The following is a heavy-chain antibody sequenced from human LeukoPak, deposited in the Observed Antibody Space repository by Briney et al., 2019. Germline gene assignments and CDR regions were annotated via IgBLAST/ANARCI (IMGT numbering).Heavy chain of an antibody. Sequence: PSETLSLTCTVSGGSISSYYWSWIRQPPGKGLEWLGYIYYSGSTNYNPSLKSRVTISVDTSKNQFSLKLSSVTAADTAVYYCARHALRYSSGSRTPVWFDPWGQGTLVTVSS. V-gene: IGHV4-59*08. J-gene: IGHJ5*02. CDR1: GGSISSYY. CDR3: ARHALRYSSGSRTPVWFDP. D-gene: IGHD6-19*01. CDR2: IYYSGST.